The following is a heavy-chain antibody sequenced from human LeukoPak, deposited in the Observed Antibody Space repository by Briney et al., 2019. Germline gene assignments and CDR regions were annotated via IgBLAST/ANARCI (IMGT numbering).Heavy chain of an antibody. J-gene: IGHJ4*02. CDR2: INHSGST. V-gene: IGHV4-34*01. Sequence: KASETLSLTCTVSGGSISSYYWSWIRQPPGKGLEWIGEINHSGSTNYNPSLKSRVTISVDTSKNQFSLKLSSVTAADTAVYYCSKVCRPSFFYRRGDFDYWGQGTLVTVSS. D-gene: IGHD2-15*01. CDR1: GGSISSYY. CDR3: SKVCRPSFFYRRGDFDY.